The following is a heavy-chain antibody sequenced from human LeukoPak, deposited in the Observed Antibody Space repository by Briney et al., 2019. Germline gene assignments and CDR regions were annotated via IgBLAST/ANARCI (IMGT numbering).Heavy chain of an antibody. V-gene: IGHV1-8*01. CDR1: GYTFTSYD. D-gene: IGHD3-3*01. Sequence: ASVKVSCKASGYTFTSYDINWVRQATRQRLEWMGWMNPNCGNTGYAQKFPGRVTMTRGTSISTACMERSSRRAEDTAVYCCARGLLLTIFGVKDAFDIWGQGTMVTVSS. CDR3: ARGLLLTIFGVKDAFDI. CDR2: MNPNCGNT. J-gene: IGHJ3*02.